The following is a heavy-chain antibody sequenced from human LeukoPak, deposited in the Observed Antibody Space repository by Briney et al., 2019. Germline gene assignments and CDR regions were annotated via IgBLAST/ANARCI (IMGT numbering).Heavy chain of an antibody. J-gene: IGHJ4*02. CDR3: AHDGGSVYSSSWTGY. CDR1: GFTFSSFG. V-gene: IGHV3-30*03. CDR2: ISHDGLNK. Sequence: GRSLKLSCASSGFTFSSFGMHWVRQAPGKGLEWMALISHDGLNKYYADSMKGRFTISRDNSKNTLYLQMNSLRAEDTAVYYCAHDGGSVYSSSWTGYWGQGTLVTVSS. D-gene: IGHD6-13*01.